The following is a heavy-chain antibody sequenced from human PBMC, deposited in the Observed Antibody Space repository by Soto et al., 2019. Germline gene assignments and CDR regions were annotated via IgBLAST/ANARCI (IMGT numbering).Heavy chain of an antibody. J-gene: IGHJ4*02. CDR2: IYNIGST. D-gene: IGHD3-22*01. V-gene: IGHV4-59*08. Sequence: SETLSLTCTVSGGSISGYYWSWLRQPPGKGLEWIGYIYNIGSTNYNPSLRSRVTMSIDTSQEQFSLKLSSVTATDTAVYYCARGGVDYYDSSGYYFSPYYFDYWGQGTLVTVSS. CDR1: GGSISGYY. CDR3: ARGGVDYYDSSGYYFSPYYFDY.